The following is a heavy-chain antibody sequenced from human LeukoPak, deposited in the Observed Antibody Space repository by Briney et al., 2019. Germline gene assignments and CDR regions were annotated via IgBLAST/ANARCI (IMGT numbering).Heavy chain of an antibody. CDR2: ISSSSSYI. Sequence: PGGSLRLSCAASGFTFSSYSMNWVRQAPGKGLEWVSSISSSSSYIYYADSVKGRFTNSRDNAKNSLYLQMNSLRAEDTAVYYCAREDVVVTANDAFDIWGQGTMVTVSS. CDR1: GFTFSSYS. D-gene: IGHD2-21*02. J-gene: IGHJ3*02. CDR3: AREDVVVTANDAFDI. V-gene: IGHV3-21*01.